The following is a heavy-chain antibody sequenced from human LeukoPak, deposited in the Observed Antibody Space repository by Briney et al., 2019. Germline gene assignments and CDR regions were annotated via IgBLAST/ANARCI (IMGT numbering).Heavy chain of an antibody. Sequence: GGSLRLSCAASGFTFSSYAVHWVRQAPGKGLEWVAVISYDGSNKYYADSVKGRFTISRDNSKNTLYLQMNSLRAEDTAVYYCARGGGSSGANNWFDPWGQGTLVTVSS. CDR2: ISYDGSNK. CDR1: GFTFSSYA. CDR3: ARGGGSSGANNWFDP. J-gene: IGHJ5*02. V-gene: IGHV3-30*01. D-gene: IGHD3-22*01.